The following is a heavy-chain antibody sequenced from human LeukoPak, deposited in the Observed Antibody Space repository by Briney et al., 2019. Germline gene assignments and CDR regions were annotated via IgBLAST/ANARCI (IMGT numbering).Heavy chain of an antibody. D-gene: IGHD3-10*01. V-gene: IGHV3-23*01. CDR3: AKDRYSGSGSYYNNWFDP. Sequence: GGSLRLSCTASGFTFSSYAMSWVRQAPGKGLEWVSVISGSGGSTFYADSVKGRFTIPRDNSKNTLYLQMNSLRAEDTAVYYCAKDRYSGSGSYYNNWFDPWGQGTLVTVSS. CDR2: ISGSGGST. J-gene: IGHJ5*02. CDR1: GFTFSSYA.